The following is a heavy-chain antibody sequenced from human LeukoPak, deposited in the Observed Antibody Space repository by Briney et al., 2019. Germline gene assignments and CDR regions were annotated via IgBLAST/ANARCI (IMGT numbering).Heavy chain of an antibody. CDR3: ASGGVVVVVAAPLDV. J-gene: IGHJ6*04. D-gene: IGHD2-15*01. V-gene: IGHV3-30*04. CDR2: ISYDGSNK. Sequence: GSLRLSCAASGFTLSSYAMHWVRQAPGKGLEWVAVISYDGSNKYYADSVKGRFTISRDNSKNTLYLQMNSLRAEDTAVYYCASGGVVVVVAAPLDVWGKGTTVTISS. CDR1: GFTLSSYA.